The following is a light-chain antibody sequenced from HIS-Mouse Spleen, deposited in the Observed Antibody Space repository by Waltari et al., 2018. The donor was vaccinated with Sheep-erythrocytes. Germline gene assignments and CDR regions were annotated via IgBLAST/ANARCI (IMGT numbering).Light chain of an antibody. CDR1: QGISSY. J-gene: IGKJ3*01. V-gene: IGKV1-8*01. Sequence: AIRMTQSPSSFSASTGDRVTITCRASQGISSYLAWYQQKPGNAPKLLIYAASTLQSGVPSRFSCSGSGTDFTLTISCLQSEDFATYYCQQYYSYLTFGPGTKVDIK. CDR2: AAS. CDR3: QQYYSYLT.